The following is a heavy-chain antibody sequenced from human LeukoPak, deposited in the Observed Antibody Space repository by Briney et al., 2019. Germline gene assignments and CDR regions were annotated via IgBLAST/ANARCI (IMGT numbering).Heavy chain of an antibody. CDR3: TRQGDWNFEF. CDR2: IRPDGGER. J-gene: IGHJ4*02. D-gene: IGHD3-16*01. V-gene: IGHV3-7*01. Sequence: PGGSLTLSCTASGFSVRTHWMNWVRQAPGKGLERVANIRPDGGERYYEDSVKGRFTISRDNDKNSLYVQMDLLRADDTAIYYCTRQGDWNFEFWGQGTMVTVSS. CDR1: GFSVRTHW.